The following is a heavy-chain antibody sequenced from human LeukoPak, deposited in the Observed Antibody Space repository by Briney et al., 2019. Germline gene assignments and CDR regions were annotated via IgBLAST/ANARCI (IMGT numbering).Heavy chain of an antibody. CDR1: GFIFSSYG. J-gene: IGHJ4*02. V-gene: IGHV3-21*01. CDR3: ARAHNWKYGTFDY. CDR2: ISSSSSSI. D-gene: IGHD1-7*01. Sequence: GGSLRLSCAASGFIFSSYGMNWVRQAPGKGLEWVSYISSSSSSIYYADSGKGRFTISRDNAKNSLYLQMNSLRAEDTAVYYCARAHNWKYGTFDYWGQGTLVTVSS.